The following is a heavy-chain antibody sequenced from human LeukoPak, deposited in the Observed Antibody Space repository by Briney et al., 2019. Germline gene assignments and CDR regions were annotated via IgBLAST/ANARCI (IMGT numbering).Heavy chain of an antibody. D-gene: IGHD3-10*01. CDR1: GFTFSSYA. V-gene: IGHV3-30-3*01. J-gene: IGHJ6*02. CDR2: ISYDGSNK. Sequence: PGRSLRLSCAASGFTFSSYAMHWVRQGPGKGLEGVAGISYDGSNKYYADSVKGRLTISRDNSKNTLYLQMNSLRAEDTAVYYCARDREVRGVEYGMDVWGQGTTVTVSS. CDR3: ARDREVRGVEYGMDV.